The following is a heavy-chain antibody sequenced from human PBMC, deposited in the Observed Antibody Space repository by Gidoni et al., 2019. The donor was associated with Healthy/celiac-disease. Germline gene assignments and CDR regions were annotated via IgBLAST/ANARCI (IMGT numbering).Heavy chain of an antibody. J-gene: IGHJ4*02. Sequence: EVQLVESGGGLVQPGGALRLSCAASGFTFSSYSMNWFRQAPGKGLEWVSYISSSRSTIYYADSVKGRFTISRDNAKNSLYLQMNSLRAEDTAVYYCAREKDADYYDRPYYFDYWGQGTLVTVSS. CDR2: ISSSRSTI. V-gene: IGHV3-48*01. D-gene: IGHD3-22*01. CDR3: AREKDADYYDRPYYFDY. CDR1: GFTFSSYS.